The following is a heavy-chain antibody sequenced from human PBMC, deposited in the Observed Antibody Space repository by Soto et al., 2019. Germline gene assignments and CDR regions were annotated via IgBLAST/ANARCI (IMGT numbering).Heavy chain of an antibody. J-gene: IGHJ4*02. CDR1: GFTFSSYA. D-gene: IGHD3-22*01. Sequence: GGSLRLSCAASGFTFSSYAMHWVRQAPGKGLEWVAVISYDGSNKYYADSVKGRFTISRDNSKNTLYLQMNSLRAEDTAVYYFVRYYYDSRGFLGYWGQGTLVTVSA. CDR3: VRYYYDSRGFLGY. V-gene: IGHV3-30-3*01. CDR2: ISYDGSNK.